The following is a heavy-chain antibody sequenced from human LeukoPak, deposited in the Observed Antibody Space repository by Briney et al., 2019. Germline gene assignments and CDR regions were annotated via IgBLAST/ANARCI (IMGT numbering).Heavy chain of an antibody. D-gene: IGHD2-15*01. CDR2: INPDGSTI. J-gene: IGHJ4*02. V-gene: IGHV3-74*01. CDR3: VEGLGGSSDY. Sequence: PGGSLRLSCATSGFTFSTSWMHWVRQAPGKGLVWVSRINPDGSTINYADSVEGRFTISRDNAKNTVHLQMNSLRAEDTAVYFCVEGLGGSSDYWGQGTLVTISS. CDR1: GFTFSTSW.